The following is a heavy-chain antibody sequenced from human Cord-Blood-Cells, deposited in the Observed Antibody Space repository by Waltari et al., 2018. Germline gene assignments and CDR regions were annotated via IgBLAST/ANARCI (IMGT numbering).Heavy chain of an antibody. Sequence: QVQLQQWGAGLLKPSETLSLTCAVYGGSFSGYYWSWIRQPPGKGLEWIWEINHSGSTNYNPSLKRRVTISVDTSKNQFALKLSSVTAADTAVYYWARGLGYGGNFDYWGQGTLVTVSS. CDR3: ARGLGYGGNFDY. D-gene: IGHD4-17*01. CDR2: INHSGST. V-gene: IGHV4-34*01. CDR1: GGSFSGYY. J-gene: IGHJ4*02.